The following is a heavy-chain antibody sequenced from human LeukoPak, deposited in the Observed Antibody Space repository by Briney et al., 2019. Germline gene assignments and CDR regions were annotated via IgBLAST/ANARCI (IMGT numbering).Heavy chain of an antibody. Sequence: GGSLRLSCAASGFTFSSSGMHWVRHAPGKGLEWVAFIRFDGTNKYYADSVKARFTISRDNSKNTLYLQMNGLRAEDTAVYYCATGRGFDPWGQGTLVTVSS. V-gene: IGHV3-30*02. CDR1: GFTFSSSG. CDR3: ATGRGFDP. J-gene: IGHJ5*02. CDR2: IRFDGTNK.